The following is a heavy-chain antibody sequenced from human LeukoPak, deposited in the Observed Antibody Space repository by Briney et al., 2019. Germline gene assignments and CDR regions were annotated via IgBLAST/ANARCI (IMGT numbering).Heavy chain of an antibody. CDR1: GGSIRSSSYY. CDR3: ARDRPPGYYTRYYYYGMDV. V-gene: IGHV4-31*03. CDR2: IYYSGST. J-gene: IGHJ6*02. Sequence: SETLSLTCTVSGGSIRSSSYYWGWIRQPPGKGLEWIGYIYYSGSTYYNPSLKSRVTISVDTSKNQFSLKLSSVTAADTAVYYCARDRPPGYYTRYYYYGMDVWGQGTTVTVSS. D-gene: IGHD3-22*01.